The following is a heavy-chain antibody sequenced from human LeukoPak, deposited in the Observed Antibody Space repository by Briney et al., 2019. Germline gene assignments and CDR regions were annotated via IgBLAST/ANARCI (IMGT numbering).Heavy chain of an antibody. D-gene: IGHD2-8*01. Sequence: GSLRLSCAASGFTFSSYAMSWVRQAPGKGLEWVSAISGSGGSTYYADSVKGRFTVSRDNSKNTLYLQMNSLRAEDTAVYYCAKGRQLQYCTNGVCYYLPDWGQGTLVTVSS. CDR1: GFTFSSYA. J-gene: IGHJ4*02. V-gene: IGHV3-23*01. CDR3: AKGRQLQYCTNGVCYYLPD. CDR2: ISGSGGST.